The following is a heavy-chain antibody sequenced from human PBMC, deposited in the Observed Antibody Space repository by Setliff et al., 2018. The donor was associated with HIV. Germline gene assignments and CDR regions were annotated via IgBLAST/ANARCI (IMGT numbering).Heavy chain of an antibody. D-gene: IGHD3-10*01. CDR1: GYRFTNYW. CDR2: IYPGDSDT. Sequence: PVESLKISCKGSGYRFTNYWIAWVRQMPGKGLEWMGIIYPGDSDTRYSPTFQGQVTISADKSMSTAYLQWNSLKASDTAMYYCARHGQYGSGSYYNRPFDYWGQGTLVTVSS. J-gene: IGHJ4*02. V-gene: IGHV5-51*01. CDR3: ARHGQYGSGSYYNRPFDY.